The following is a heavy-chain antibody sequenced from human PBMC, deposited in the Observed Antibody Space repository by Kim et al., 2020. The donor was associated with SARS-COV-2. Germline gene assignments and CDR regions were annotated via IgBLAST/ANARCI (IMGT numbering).Heavy chain of an antibody. J-gene: IGHJ4*02. CDR1: GFTFSTHD. CDR2: ISNDGSHGHA. CDR3: AAENESPHY. Sequence: GGSLRLSCAASGFTFSTHDMHWVRQAPGKGLEWVAVISNDGSHGHAFYADSVKGRFTISRDRSTNTVSLQMNSLRPEDTALYYCAAENESPHYWGQGTLVTVSS. V-gene: IGHV3-30*14.